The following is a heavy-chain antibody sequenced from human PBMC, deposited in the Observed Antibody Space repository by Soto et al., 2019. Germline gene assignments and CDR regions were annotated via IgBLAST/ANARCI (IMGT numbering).Heavy chain of an antibody. CDR3: ARGRGRVIDYYYYGMDV. V-gene: IGHV1-8*01. Sequence: QVQLVQSGAEVKKPGASVKVSCKASGYTFTSYDINWVRQATGQGLEWMGWMNPNSGNTGYAQKFQGRVTMTRNTSISTAYMELSSLRYEDTAVYYCARGRGRVIDYYYYGMDVWGQGTTVTVSS. CDR1: GYTFTSYD. D-gene: IGHD2-21*01. J-gene: IGHJ6*02. CDR2: MNPNSGNT.